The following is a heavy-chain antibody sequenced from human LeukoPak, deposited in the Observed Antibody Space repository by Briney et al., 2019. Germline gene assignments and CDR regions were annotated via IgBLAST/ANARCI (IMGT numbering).Heavy chain of an antibody. Sequence: GGSLRLSCAASGFTFDDYAMHWVRQAPGKGLEWVSGISWNSGSIGYADSVKGRFTISRDNAKNSLYLQMNSLRAEDTALYYCVKDRAAFSLNYFDYWGQGTLVTVSS. CDR1: GFTFDDYA. CDR3: VKDRAAFSLNYFDY. D-gene: IGHD3-3*01. V-gene: IGHV3-9*01. J-gene: IGHJ4*02. CDR2: ISWNSGSI.